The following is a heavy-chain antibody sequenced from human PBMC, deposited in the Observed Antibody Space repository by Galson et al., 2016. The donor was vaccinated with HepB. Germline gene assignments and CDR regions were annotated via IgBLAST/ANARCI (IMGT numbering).Heavy chain of an antibody. CDR3: ARVRTTNHFDSIGFLDY. J-gene: IGHJ4*02. Sequence: SLRLSCAASGFTFSGHGMHWVRQAPGKGLEWVAVIWYDGSYKYYADSVKGRFTISRDNSKNTLYLQMNSLGAEDTAVYYCARVRTTNHFDSIGFLDYWGQGTLVTVSS. V-gene: IGHV3-33*01. D-gene: IGHD3-22*01. CDR1: GFTFSGHG. CDR2: IWYDGSYK.